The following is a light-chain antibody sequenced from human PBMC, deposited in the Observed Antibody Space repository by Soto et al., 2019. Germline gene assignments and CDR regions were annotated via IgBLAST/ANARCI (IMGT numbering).Light chain of an antibody. CDR2: RNN. J-gene: IGLJ1*01. CDR3: AGWDDSLSGQV. CDR1: SSNIGSNY. Sequence: QSDLTQPPSGSGIPGQRGTISCSGSSSNIGSNYVYWYQQLPETAPKLLIYRNNQRPSGVPDRFSGSKSGTSASLAISGLRSEDEADYYCAGWDDSLSGQVFGTGTKVTVL. V-gene: IGLV1-47*01.